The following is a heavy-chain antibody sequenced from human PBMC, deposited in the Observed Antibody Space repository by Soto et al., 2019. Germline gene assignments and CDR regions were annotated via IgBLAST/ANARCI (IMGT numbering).Heavy chain of an antibody. V-gene: IGHV4-4*02. CDR2: IHHSGGI. D-gene: IGHD6-25*01. CDR1: GDYMSSADW. J-gene: IGHJ4*02. CDR3: GCTGYYSLDH. Sequence: QVQLQESGPGLVKPSGTLSLTCAVSGDYMSSADWWSWVRQPPGKGLEWIGEIHHSGGINYHPSLRSRVTISVDMSKNQFSLNLSSVTAADTAVYFCGCTGYYSLDHWGQGTLVIVSP.